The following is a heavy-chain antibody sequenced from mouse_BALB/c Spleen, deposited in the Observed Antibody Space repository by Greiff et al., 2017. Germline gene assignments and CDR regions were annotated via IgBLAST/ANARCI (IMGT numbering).Heavy chain of an antibody. V-gene: IGHV3-6*02. J-gene: IGHJ4*01. CDR1: GYSITSGYY. Sequence: EVQLQQSGPGLVKPSQSLSLTCSVTGYSITSGYYWNWIRQFPGNKLEWMGYISYDGSNNYNPSLKNRISITRDTSKNQFFLKLNSVTTEDTATYYCARDSTMINYAMDYWGQGTSVTVSS. CDR2: ISYDGSN. CDR3: ARDSTMINYAMDY. D-gene: IGHD2-4*01.